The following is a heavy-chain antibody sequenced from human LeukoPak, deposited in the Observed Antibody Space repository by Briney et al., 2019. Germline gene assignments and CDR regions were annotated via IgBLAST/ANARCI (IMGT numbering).Heavy chain of an antibody. CDR1: RGSISSGSHY. V-gene: IGHV4-61*02. CDR2: IYSSGNT. CDR3: AGDVGGSWFDP. Sequence: SETLSLTCTVSRGSISSGSHYWRWIRQPAGKGLEWLGRIYSSGNTNYNPSLKSRVTISLDTSKNQFSLNLSSVTAADTAVYDCAGDVGGSWFDPWGLGTLVTVSS. D-gene: IGHD1-26*01. J-gene: IGHJ5*02.